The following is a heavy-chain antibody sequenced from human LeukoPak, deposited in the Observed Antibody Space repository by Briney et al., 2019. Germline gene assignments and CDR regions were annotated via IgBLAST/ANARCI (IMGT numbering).Heavy chain of an antibody. Sequence: PGGSLRLSCAASGFTFSSYGMSWVRQAPGKGLEWVSAISGSGGSTYYADSVKGRFTISRDNSKNTLYLQKNSLRAEDTAVYYCAKDPRITMVRGHDTVGFWGQGTLVTVSS. CDR3: AKDPRITMVRGHDTVGF. D-gene: IGHD3-10*01. V-gene: IGHV3-23*01. CDR2: ISGSGGST. CDR1: GFTFSSYG. J-gene: IGHJ4*02.